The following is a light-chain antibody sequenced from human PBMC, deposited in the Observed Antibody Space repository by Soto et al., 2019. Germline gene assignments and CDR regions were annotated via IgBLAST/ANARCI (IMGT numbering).Light chain of an antibody. CDR2: EVN. CDR1: SSDVGGYNY. J-gene: IGLJ2*01. Sequence: QSALTQPPSASGSPGQSVAISCTGTSSDVGGYNYVSWYQQHPGKAPKLMIYEVNKRPSGVPDRFSVYKYGNTASLTVSGLQAEDEADYYCGTWDSSLSAVVFGGGTKVTVL. CDR3: GTWDSSLSAVV. V-gene: IGLV2-8*01.